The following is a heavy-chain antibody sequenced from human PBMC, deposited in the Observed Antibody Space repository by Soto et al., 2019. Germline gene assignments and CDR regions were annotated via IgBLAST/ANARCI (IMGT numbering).Heavy chain of an antibody. CDR3: ARGWLRAPWMY. CDR1: GFIFSSYT. CDR2: ISASSTYI. J-gene: IGHJ4*02. V-gene: IGHV3-21*01. D-gene: IGHD5-12*01. Sequence: EVQLVESGGGLVKPGGSLRLSCAASGFIFSSYTMNWVRQAPGKGLEWVSSISASSTYIYYADSLKGRFTISRDNAYNSLSLQMNSLRAEDTAVYYCARGWLRAPWMYWGQGTLVTVSS.